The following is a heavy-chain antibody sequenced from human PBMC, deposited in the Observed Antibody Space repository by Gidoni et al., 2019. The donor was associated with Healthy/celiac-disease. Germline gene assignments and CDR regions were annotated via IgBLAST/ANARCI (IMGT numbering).Heavy chain of an antibody. J-gene: IGHJ5*02. D-gene: IGHD6-13*01. CDR1: GGTFSSYA. CDR2: IIPIFGTA. V-gene: IGHV1-69*01. Sequence: QVQLVQSGAEVKKPGSSVKVSCKASGGTFSSYAISWVRQAPGQGLEWMGGIIPIFGTANYAQKFQGRVTITADESTSTAYMELSSLRSEDTAVYYCARTSSSWMGADGEGDNWFDPWGQGTLVTVSS. CDR3: ARTSSSWMGADGEGDNWFDP.